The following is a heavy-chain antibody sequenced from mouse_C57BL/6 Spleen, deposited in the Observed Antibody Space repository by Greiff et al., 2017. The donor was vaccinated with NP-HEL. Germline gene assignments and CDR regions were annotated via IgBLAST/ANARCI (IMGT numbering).Heavy chain of an antibody. CDR2: IYPGSGST. J-gene: IGHJ1*03. CDR1: GYTFTSYW. Sequence: QVQLKQPGAELVKPGASVKMSCKASGYTFTSYWITWVKQRPGQGLEWIGDIYPGSGSTNYNEKFKSKATLTVDTSSSTAYMQLSSLTSEDSAVYYCARGGYYGSDWYFDVWGTGTTVTVSS. CDR3: ARGGYYGSDWYFDV. D-gene: IGHD1-1*01. V-gene: IGHV1-55*01.